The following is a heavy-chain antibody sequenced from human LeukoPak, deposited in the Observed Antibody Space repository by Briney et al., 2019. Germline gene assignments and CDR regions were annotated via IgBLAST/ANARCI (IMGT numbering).Heavy chain of an antibody. V-gene: IGHV3-21*01. J-gene: IGHJ4*02. CDR3: ARDKDQYSGYDSGLFDY. CDR1: GFTFSGSA. D-gene: IGHD5-12*01. CDR2: ITSSSSYI. Sequence: GGSLRLSCAASGFTFSGSAMNWVRQAPGKGLEWVSSITSSSSYIYYADSVKGRFTISRDNAKNSLYLQMNGLRAEDTALYYCARDKDQYSGYDSGLFDYWGQGTLVTVSS.